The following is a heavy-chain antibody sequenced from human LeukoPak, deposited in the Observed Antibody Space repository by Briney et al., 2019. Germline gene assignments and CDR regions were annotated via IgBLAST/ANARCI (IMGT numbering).Heavy chain of an antibody. CDR2: ISGSGGST. J-gene: IGHJ4*02. CDR3: AKAPMVRGVWYFDY. CDR1: GFTFSSYA. Sequence: PGGSLRLSCAASGFTFSSYAMSWVRQAPGKGLGWVSAISGSGGSTYYADSVKGRFTISRDNSKNTLYLQMNSLRAEDTAVYYCAKAPMVRGVWYFDYWGQGTLVTVSS. D-gene: IGHD3-10*01. V-gene: IGHV3-23*01.